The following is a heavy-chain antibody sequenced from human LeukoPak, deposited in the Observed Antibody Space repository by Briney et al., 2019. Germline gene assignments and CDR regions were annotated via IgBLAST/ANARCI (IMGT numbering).Heavy chain of an antibody. V-gene: IGHV3-30*02. D-gene: IGHD3-22*01. CDR2: IRYDESNK. CDR3: AKDKVYDSSGYHINWFDP. J-gene: IGHJ5*02. Sequence: PGGFLRLSCAASGFTFSSYGMNWVRQAPGKGLEWVAFIRYDESNKYYADSVKGRFTISRDNSNNTLYLQMNSLRAEDTAVYYCAKDKVYDSSGYHINWFDPWGQGTLVTVSS. CDR1: GFTFSSYG.